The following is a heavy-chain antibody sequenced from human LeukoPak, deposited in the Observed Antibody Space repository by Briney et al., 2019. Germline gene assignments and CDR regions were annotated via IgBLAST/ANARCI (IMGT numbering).Heavy chain of an antibody. J-gene: IGHJ4*02. V-gene: IGHV3-48*03. D-gene: IGHD6-13*01. CDR2: ISSSGSTI. CDR1: EFTFSSYE. Sequence: GGSLRLSCAASEFTFSSYEMNWVRQAPGKGLEWVSYISSSGSTIYYADSVKGRFTISRDNAKNSLYLQMNSLRAEDTAVYYCARVEPGYSSSWYGVDYWGQGTLVTVSS. CDR3: ARVEPGYSSSWYGVDY.